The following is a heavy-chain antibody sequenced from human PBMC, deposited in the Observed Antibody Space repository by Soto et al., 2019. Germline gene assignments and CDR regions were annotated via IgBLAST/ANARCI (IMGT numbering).Heavy chain of an antibody. CDR2: INQDGSEK. CDR1: KFTFSTYW. CDR3: ARDHGQKPPIYYYYGKDV. J-gene: IGHJ6*02. D-gene: IGHD2-2*02. Sequence: GGSLRLSCAASKFTFSTYWMSWVRQTPGKGLEWVANINQDGSEKYYVDSVKGRFTISRDNAENSLFLQMNSLRAEDTAVYYCARDHGQKPPIYYYYGKDVWGQGTTVTVSS. V-gene: IGHV3-7*01.